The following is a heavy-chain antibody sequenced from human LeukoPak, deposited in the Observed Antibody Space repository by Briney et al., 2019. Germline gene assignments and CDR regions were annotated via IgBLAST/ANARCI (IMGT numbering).Heavy chain of an antibody. J-gene: IGHJ4*02. Sequence: GGSLRLSCAASGFTFSSFWMSWFRQPPGKGLEWVAHIKQDASAQHYVDSVKDRFTISRDNAKNSLYLQMNSLRAEDMALYYCAKGDGWELLRPYFDYWGQGTLVTVSS. CDR2: IKQDASAQ. CDR1: GFTFSSFW. CDR3: AKGDGWELLRPYFDY. V-gene: IGHV3-7*03. D-gene: IGHD1-26*01.